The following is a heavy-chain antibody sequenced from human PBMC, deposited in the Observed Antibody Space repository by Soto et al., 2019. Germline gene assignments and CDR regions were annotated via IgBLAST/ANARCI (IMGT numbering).Heavy chain of an antibody. CDR3: ARDIPMVRGFDY. J-gene: IGHJ4*02. D-gene: IGHD3-10*01. CDR2: IWYDGSNK. V-gene: IGHV3-33*01. CDR1: GFSFSSYG. Sequence: QVQLVESGGGVVQPGRSLRLSCAASGFSFSSYGMRWVRQAPGKGLERVAVIWYDGSNKYYADSVKGRFTNSRDNSKNTLYLQMNSLRAEDKAVYYCARDIPMVRGFDYWGQGTLVTVSS.